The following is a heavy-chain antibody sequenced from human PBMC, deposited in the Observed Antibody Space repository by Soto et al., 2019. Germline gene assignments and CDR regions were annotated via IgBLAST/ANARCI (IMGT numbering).Heavy chain of an antibody. V-gene: IGHV3-20*04. J-gene: IGHJ3*02. Sequence: GGSLRLSCAVSGITFKEYGMSWVRQTPGKGLQWVAGINWNGGSIGYADSVKGRFTISRDNAKKSPYLQMSSLRAEDTALYYCAMQQLVRNAFDIWGQGTMVTVSS. CDR3: AMQQLVRNAFDI. CDR1: GITFKEYG. CDR2: INWNGGSI. D-gene: IGHD6-13*01.